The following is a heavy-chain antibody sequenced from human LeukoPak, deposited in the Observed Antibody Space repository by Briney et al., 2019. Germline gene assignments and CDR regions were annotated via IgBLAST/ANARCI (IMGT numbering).Heavy chain of an antibody. CDR2: IKSKTDGGTT. D-gene: IGHD5-12*01. Sequence: PGGSLRLSCAASGFTFSSHGMSWVRQAPGKGLEWVGRIKSKTDGGTTDYAAPVKGRFTISRDDSKNTLYLQMNSLKTEDTAVYYCTTDLVATYYYYYYMDVWGKGTTVTVSS. CDR1: GFTFSSHG. J-gene: IGHJ6*03. CDR3: TTDLVATYYYYYYMDV. V-gene: IGHV3-15*01.